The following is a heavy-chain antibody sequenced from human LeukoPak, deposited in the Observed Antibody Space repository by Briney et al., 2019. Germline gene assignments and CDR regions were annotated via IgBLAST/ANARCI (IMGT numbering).Heavy chain of an antibody. Sequence: QPGRSLRLSCVASGFPFSSYAMHWVRQAPGKGLEWVAVISYDGSNKYYADSVKGRFTISRDNSKNTLYLQMNSLRAEDTAVYYCARGRGDGYNFDYWGQGTLVTVSS. CDR3: ARGRGDGYNFDY. J-gene: IGHJ4*02. CDR2: ISYDGSNK. CDR1: GFPFSSYA. D-gene: IGHD5-24*01. V-gene: IGHV3-30-3*01.